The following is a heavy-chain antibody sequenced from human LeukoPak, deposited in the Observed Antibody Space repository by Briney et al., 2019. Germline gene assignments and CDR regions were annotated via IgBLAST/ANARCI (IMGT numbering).Heavy chain of an antibody. D-gene: IGHD5-18*01. CDR1: GGSFSGYY. CDR2: ISSSGSTI. Sequence: LSLTCAVYGGSFSGYYWSWIRQAPGKGLEWVSYISSSGSTIYYADSVKGRFTISRDNAKNSLYLQMNSLRAEDTAVYYCARRIQLWAYFDYWGQGTLVTVSS. J-gene: IGHJ4*02. V-gene: IGHV3-11*04. CDR3: ARRIQLWAYFDY.